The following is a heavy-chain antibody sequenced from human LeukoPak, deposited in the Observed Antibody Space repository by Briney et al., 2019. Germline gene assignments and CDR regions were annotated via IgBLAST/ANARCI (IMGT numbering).Heavy chain of an antibody. D-gene: IGHD3-10*01. Sequence: ASVKVSCKASGGTFSSYAISWVRQAPGQGLEWMGGIIPIFGTANYAQKFQGRVTMTTDTSTSTAYMELRSLRSDDTAVYYCAREDGSGNDYWGQGTLVTVSS. J-gene: IGHJ4*02. CDR2: IIPIFGTA. CDR1: GGTFSSYA. V-gene: IGHV1-69*05. CDR3: AREDGSGNDY.